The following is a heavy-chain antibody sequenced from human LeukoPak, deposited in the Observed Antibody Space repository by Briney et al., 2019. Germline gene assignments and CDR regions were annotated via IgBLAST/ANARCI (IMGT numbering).Heavy chain of an antibody. Sequence: ASVKVSCKASGYTFTSDGISWVRQAPGQGLEWMGWISAYNGNTNYAQKLQGRVTVTTDTSTSTAYMELRSLRSDDTAVYYCALDGRGSYSFDYWGQGTLVTVSS. V-gene: IGHV1-18*04. CDR2: ISAYNGNT. CDR3: ALDGRGSYSFDY. J-gene: IGHJ4*02. CDR1: GYTFTSDG. D-gene: IGHD1-26*01.